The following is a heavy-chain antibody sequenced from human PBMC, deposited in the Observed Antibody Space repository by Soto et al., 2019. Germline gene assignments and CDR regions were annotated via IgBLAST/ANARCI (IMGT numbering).Heavy chain of an antibody. CDR2: IIAYNGNT. V-gene: IGHV1-18*01. Sequence: QVQLVQSGAEVKKPGASVKVSCKASGYTFTSYAISWVRQATGQGLEWMGWIIAYNGNTKYAQKHQGRVTMTTDTSPSTAFMELRSLRSDDTAVYYCARDAPPADYWGQGTLVTVSS. CDR3: ARDAPPADY. CDR1: GYTFTSYA. J-gene: IGHJ4*02.